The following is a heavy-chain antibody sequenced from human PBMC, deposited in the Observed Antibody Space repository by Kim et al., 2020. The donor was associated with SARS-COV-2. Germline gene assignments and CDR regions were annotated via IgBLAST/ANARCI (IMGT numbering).Heavy chain of an antibody. CDR3: ARDHFTVNDY. Sequence: TYANSGKGRLTISEDNANNTLYLQMNSLRAEDTAVYYCARDHFTVNDYWGQGTLVTVSS. V-gene: IGHV3-74*01. J-gene: IGHJ4*02. D-gene: IGHD4-4*01.